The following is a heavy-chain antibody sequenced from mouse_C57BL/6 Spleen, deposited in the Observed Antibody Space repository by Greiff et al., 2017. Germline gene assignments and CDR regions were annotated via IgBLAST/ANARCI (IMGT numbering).Heavy chain of an antibody. J-gene: IGHJ4*01. Sequence: EVKVVESGEGLVKPGGSLKLSCAASGFTFSSYAMSWVRQTPEKRLEWVAYISSGGDYIYYADTVKGRFTISRDNARNTLYLQMSSLKSEDTAMYYCTRVLYDGSYYYAMDYWGQGTSVTVSS. V-gene: IGHV5-9-1*02. CDR2: ISSGGDYI. CDR3: TRVLYDGSYYYAMDY. D-gene: IGHD2-3*01. CDR1: GFTFSSYA.